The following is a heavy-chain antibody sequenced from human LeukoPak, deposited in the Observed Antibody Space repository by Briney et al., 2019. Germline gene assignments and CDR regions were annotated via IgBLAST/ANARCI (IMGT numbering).Heavy chain of an antibody. CDR2: INPNSGDT. V-gene: IGHV1-2*02. D-gene: IGHD1-26*01. CDR1: GYTLTDYY. Sequence: GASVTVSCKASGYTLTDYYMHWVRQAPGQGREWMGWINPNSGDTNYAQNFQGRVTMTRDTSISTAYMELSRLTSDDTAIYYCARDWRGSYFPDFWGQGTLVTVSS. CDR3: ARDWRGSYFPDF. J-gene: IGHJ4*02.